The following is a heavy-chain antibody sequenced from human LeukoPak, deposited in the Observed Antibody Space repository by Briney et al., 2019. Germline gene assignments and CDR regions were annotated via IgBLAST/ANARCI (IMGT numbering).Heavy chain of an antibody. CDR2: INAGNGNT. V-gene: IGHV1-3*01. CDR3: ARDSPEVGATDY. J-gene: IGHJ4*02. D-gene: IGHD1-26*01. CDR1: GYTFTSYA. Sequence: ASVKVSCKASGYTFTSYAMHWVRQAPGQRLEWMGWINAGNGNTKYSQKFQGRVTITRDTSASTAYMELSSLRSEDTAVYYCARDSPEVGATDYWGQGTLVTVSS.